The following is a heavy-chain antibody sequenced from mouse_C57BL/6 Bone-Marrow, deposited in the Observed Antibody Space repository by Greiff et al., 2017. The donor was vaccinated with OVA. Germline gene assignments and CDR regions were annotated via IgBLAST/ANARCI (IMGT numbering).Heavy chain of an antibody. CDR2: IYPRSGNT. V-gene: IGHV1-81*01. J-gene: IGHJ3*01. CDR3: ARRAYYTLFFAY. D-gene: IGHD2-12*01. CDR1: GYTFTSYG. Sequence: VKLMESGAELARPGASVKLSCKASGYTFTSYGISWVKQRTGQGLEWIGEIYPRSGNTYYNEKFKGKATLTADKSSSTAYMELRSLTSEDSAVYFCARRAYYTLFFAYWGQGTLVTVSA.